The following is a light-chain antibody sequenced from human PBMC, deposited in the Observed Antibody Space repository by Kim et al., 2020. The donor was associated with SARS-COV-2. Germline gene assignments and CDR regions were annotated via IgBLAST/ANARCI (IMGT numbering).Light chain of an antibody. CDR3: QQYNYSPRT. CDR2: GAS. CDR1: QTIRSNY. Sequence: SPGERATLSCRASQTIRSNYLAWYQQRPGQAPRLLIYGASMRATGIPDRFSGSGSGADFTLTISRLEPEDFAVYYCQQYNYSPRTFGQGTKVDIK. J-gene: IGKJ1*01. V-gene: IGKV3-20*01.